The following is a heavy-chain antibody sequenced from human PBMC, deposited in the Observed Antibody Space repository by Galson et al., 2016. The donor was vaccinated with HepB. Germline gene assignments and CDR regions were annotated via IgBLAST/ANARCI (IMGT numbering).Heavy chain of an antibody. CDR1: GFVVSGSA. V-gene: IGHV3-73*01. CDR3: TRIEEAREGIKGTFNV. CDR2: IRSNIESYAT. Sequence: SLRLSCAASGFVVSGSAIRWVRQASGSGLEWVGRIRSNIESYATGYIESVKGRFTISRDDSKDTAYLQMNSLKIDDTAVYYCTRIEEAREGIKGTFNVWGQGTMVTVSS. J-gene: IGHJ3*01. D-gene: IGHD5-24*01.